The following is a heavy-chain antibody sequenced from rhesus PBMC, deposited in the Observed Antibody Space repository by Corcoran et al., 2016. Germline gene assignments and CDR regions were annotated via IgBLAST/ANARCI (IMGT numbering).Heavy chain of an antibody. Sequence: QLQLQESGPGLVKPSETLSVTCAFSGGSISSSYWSWIRQAPWKGLEWIGYIYGSGSSTNYNPSLKSRVTLSVDTSKTQLSLKLSSVTTADTAVYYCARSSGYSSSYTFDYWGQGVLVTVSS. D-gene: IGHD6-43*01. J-gene: IGHJ4*01. CDR1: GGSISSSY. V-gene: IGHV4-169*01. CDR3: ARSSGYSSSYTFDY. CDR2: IYGSGSST.